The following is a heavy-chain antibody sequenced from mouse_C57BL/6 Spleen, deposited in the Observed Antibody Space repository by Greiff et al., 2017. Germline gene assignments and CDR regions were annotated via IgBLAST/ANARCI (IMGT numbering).Heavy chain of an antibody. CDR1: GYTFTSYW. D-gene: IGHD1-3*01. V-gene: IGHV1-74*01. Sequence: VQLQQPGAELVKPGASVTVSCKASGYTFTSYWMHWVKQRPGQGLEWIGRIHPSDSDTNYNQQLKGKATLTVDKSYSTAYLQLSNLTSEDSAVDYGAIWDGSSGYGYCEDWGKGTTVTVSS. J-gene: IGHJ1*03. CDR3: AIWDGSSGYGYCED. CDR2: IHPSDSDT.